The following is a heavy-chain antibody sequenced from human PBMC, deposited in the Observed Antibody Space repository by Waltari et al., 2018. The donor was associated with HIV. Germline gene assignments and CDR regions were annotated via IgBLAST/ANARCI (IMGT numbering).Heavy chain of an antibody. CDR2: IYYSGST. D-gene: IGHD6-13*01. CDR3: AKGAAAAAGAFDI. V-gene: IGHV4-39*01. CDR1: GGSISSSSYY. Sequence: QLQLQESGPGLVKPSETLSLTCTVSGGSISSSSYYWGWIRQPPGKGLEWIGSIYYSGSTYYNPSLKSRVTISVDTSKNQFSLKLSSVTAADTAVYYCAKGAAAAAGAFDIWGQGTMVTVSS. J-gene: IGHJ3*02.